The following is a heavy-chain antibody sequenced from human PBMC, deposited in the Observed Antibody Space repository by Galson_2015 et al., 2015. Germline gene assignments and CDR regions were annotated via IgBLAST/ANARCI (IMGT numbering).Heavy chain of an antibody. CDR2: IYPGDSDT. J-gene: IGHJ4*02. CDR3: ARHGATTVPLDY. CDR1: GYSFTSYW. Sequence: QSGAEVKKPGESLKISCKGSGYSFTSYWIGWVRQMPGKGLEWMGIIYPGDSDTRYSPSLRSRVTLSGDTSTNQFSLKVTSVTAADTAVYYCARHGATTVPLDYWGQGTLVTVSS. V-gene: IGHV5-51*01. D-gene: IGHD4-17*01.